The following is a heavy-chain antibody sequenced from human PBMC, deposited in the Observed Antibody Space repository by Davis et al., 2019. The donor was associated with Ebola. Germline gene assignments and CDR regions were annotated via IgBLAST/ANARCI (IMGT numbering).Heavy chain of an antibody. V-gene: IGHV3-48*04. D-gene: IGHD3-10*01. J-gene: IGHJ4*02. CDR1: GFTFSSYS. Sequence: GESLKISCAASGFTFSSYSMNWVRQAPGKGLEWVSYISSSSSTIYYADSVKGRFTISRDNAKNSLYLQMNSLRAEDTAVYYCARGVLSYGSDYWGQGTLVTVSS. CDR2: ISSSSSTI. CDR3: ARGVLSYGSDY.